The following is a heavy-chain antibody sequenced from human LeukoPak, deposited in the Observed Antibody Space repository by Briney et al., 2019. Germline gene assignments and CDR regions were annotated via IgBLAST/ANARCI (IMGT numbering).Heavy chain of an antibody. CDR3: ARDMLVANDAFDI. J-gene: IGHJ3*02. V-gene: IGHV1-18*01. CDR1: AYTFINYG. CDR2: INTYNGNT. Sequence: ASVKVSCKASAYTFINYGISWVRQVPGQGLEWMGWINTYNGNTNYAQKLQGRVTMTTDTSTSTAYMELRSLRSDDTAVYYCARDMLVANDAFDIWGQGTMVTVSS. D-gene: IGHD2-15*01.